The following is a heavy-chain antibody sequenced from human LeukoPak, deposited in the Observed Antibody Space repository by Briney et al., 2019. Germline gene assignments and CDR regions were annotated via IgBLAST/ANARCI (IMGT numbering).Heavy chain of an antibody. J-gene: IGHJ6*03. V-gene: IGHV4-34*01. CDR1: GGSFSGYY. CDR3: ARAIFGVVRNYYYYYYMDV. CDR2: INHSGST. D-gene: IGHD3-3*01. Sequence: SETLSLTCAVYGGSFSGYYWSWIRQPPGKGPEWIGEINHSGSTNYNPSLKSRVTISVDTSKNQFSLKLSSVTAADTAVYYCARAIFGVVRNYYYYYYMDVWGKGTTVTASS.